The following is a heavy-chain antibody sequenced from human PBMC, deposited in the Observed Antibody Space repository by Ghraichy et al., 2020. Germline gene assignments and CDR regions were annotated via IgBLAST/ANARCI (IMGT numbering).Heavy chain of an antibody. CDR3: ARDPTDYRYFDF. Sequence: GESLNISCAASGFTFRTYKMNWVRQAPGKGLEWVASISSNSNYIYYADSMKGRFTISRDNTKNSLFLLMNSLRAEDTALYYCARDPTDYRYFDFWGQGTLVTVSS. CDR1: GFTFRTYK. J-gene: IGHJ4*02. D-gene: IGHD4-11*01. V-gene: IGHV3-21*01. CDR2: ISSNSNYI.